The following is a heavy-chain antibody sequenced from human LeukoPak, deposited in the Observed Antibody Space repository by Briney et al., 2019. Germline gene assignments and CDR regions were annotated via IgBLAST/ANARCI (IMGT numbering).Heavy chain of an antibody. CDR2: ISSGSSTI. J-gene: IGHJ4*02. D-gene: IGHD6-19*01. CDR1: GFTFSSYS. Sequence: GGSLRLSCAASGFTFSSYSMNWVRQAPGKGLEWVSYISSGSSTIYYADSVKGRFTISRDNSKNSLYLQMNSLRAEDTAVYYCARDPYSSGWSSSFDYWGQGTLVTVSS. CDR3: ARDPYSSGWSSSFDY. V-gene: IGHV3-48*04.